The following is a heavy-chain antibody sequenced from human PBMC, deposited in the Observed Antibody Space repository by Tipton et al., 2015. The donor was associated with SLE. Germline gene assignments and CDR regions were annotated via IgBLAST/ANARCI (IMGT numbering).Heavy chain of an antibody. V-gene: IGHV4-39*07. Sequence: TLSLTCTVSGGSISSSSYYWGWIRQPPGKGLEWIGSIYYRGSTYYHPSLKSRVTISVDTSKNQFSLKLSSVTAADTAVYYCASRPRGIAVAGTNPYFQHWGQGTLVTVSS. CDR2: IYYRGST. D-gene: IGHD6-19*01. CDR1: GGSISSSSYY. CDR3: ASRPRGIAVAGTNPYFQH. J-gene: IGHJ1*01.